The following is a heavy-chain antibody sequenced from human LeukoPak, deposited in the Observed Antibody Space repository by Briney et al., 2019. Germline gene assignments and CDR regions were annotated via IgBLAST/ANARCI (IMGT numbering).Heavy chain of an antibody. Sequence: SETLSLTCTVSGSSNSNYQWNWFRQPPGKGLEWVGYIYTSGITNYNPSLKSRVTISVDTSKNQFSLKLSSVTAADTAVYYCARDKRRRGYSYGNWFDPWGQGTLVTVSS. CDR1: GSSNSNYQ. V-gene: IGHV4-4*08. J-gene: IGHJ5*02. D-gene: IGHD5-18*01. CDR3: ARDKRRRGYSYGNWFDP. CDR2: IYTSGIT.